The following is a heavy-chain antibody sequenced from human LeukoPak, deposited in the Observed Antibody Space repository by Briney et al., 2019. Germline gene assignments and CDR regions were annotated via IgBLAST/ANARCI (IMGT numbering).Heavy chain of an antibody. V-gene: IGHV1-69*01. D-gene: IGHD5-12*01. CDR3: ARRGSGGYLTI. Sequence: SVKVSCKASGGTFSNNGISWVRQSPGQRFEWMGVIVPAFGTTNYAQKFQGRVTITADASASTVYMELSSLTSQDTAIYYCARRGSGGYLTIWGQGALVTVSS. CDR1: GGTFSNNG. CDR2: IVPAFGTT. J-gene: IGHJ4*02.